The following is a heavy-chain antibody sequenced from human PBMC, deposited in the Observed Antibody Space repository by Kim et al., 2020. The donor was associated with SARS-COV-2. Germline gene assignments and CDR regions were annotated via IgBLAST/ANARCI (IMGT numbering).Heavy chain of an antibody. V-gene: IGHV1-58*01. Sequence: AQKFQERVTITRDMSTSTAYMELSSLRSEDTAVYYCAADLFDMGVAAYPWGQGTLVTVSS. D-gene: IGHD2-15*01. CDR3: AADLFDMGVAAYP. J-gene: IGHJ5*02.